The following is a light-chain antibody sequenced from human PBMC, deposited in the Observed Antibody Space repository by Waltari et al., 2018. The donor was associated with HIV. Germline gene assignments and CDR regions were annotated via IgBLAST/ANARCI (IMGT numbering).Light chain of an antibody. J-gene: IGLJ3*02. Sequence: SYVLTQPPSVSVAPGQTARITCGGNNIRTKSVHWYQQKPGQAPVLVVFDDVDRPSGIPERFSGSKSGNMATLTISRVEAGDEADYYCQVWDSGSEPPVLFGGGTKLTVL. CDR2: DDV. CDR3: QVWDSGSEPPVL. V-gene: IGLV3-21*02. CDR1: NIRTKS.